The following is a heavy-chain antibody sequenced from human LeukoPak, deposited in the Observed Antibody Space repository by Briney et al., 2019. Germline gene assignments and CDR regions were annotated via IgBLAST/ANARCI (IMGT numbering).Heavy chain of an antibody. V-gene: IGHV1-2*02. D-gene: IGHD3/OR15-3a*01. J-gene: IGHJ4*02. CDR1: RYTITGYY. CDR2: IDPTSGGS. CDR3: ATITQDWERSY. Sequence: ASVKVSCKASRYTITGYYIHWVRQAPGQGLEWMGWIDPTSGGSTYAQEFQGRVTMIRDTSISTAYMELSSLRSDDTAVYYCATITQDWERSYWGQGTLVTVSS.